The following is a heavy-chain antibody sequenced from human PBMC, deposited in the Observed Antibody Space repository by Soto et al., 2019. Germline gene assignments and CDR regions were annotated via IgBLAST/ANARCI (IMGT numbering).Heavy chain of an antibody. CDR1: GFSLSTTGVG. Sequence: QITLKESGPTLVKPTQTLTLTCSFSGFSLSTTGVGVGWIRQSPGKALEWLAIIYWDNDKRYSPSLKSRVTITKDTSKNQVVLTVTNMDPVDTGPYYFARSLWFGELHWGQGALVTVSS. V-gene: IGHV2-5*02. CDR3: ARSLWFGELH. J-gene: IGHJ4*02. CDR2: IYWDNDK. D-gene: IGHD3-10*01.